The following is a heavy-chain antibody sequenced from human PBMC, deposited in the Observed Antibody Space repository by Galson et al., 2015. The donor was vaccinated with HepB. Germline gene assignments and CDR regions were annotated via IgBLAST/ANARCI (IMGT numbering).Heavy chain of an antibody. J-gene: IGHJ4*02. V-gene: IGHV3-23*01. CDR1: GFTFSSYA. CDR3: ARYFSIAVAGQGY. CDR2: ISGSGGST. Sequence: SLRLSCAASGFTFSSYAMSWVRQAPGKGLEWVSAISGSGGSTYYADSVKGRFTISRDNSKNTLYLQMNSLRAEDTAVYYCARYFSIAVAGQGYWGQGTLVTVSS. D-gene: IGHD6-19*01.